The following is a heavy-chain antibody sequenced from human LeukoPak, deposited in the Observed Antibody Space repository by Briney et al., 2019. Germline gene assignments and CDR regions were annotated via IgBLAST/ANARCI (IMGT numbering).Heavy chain of an antibody. J-gene: IGHJ6*02. CDR3: ARRVYNWNGGADYYYYGMDV. Sequence: GESLKISCKGSGYSFTSYWIGWVRQMPGKGLEWMGIIYPGDSDTRYSPSFQGQVTISADKSISTAYLEWSSLKASDTAMYYCARRVYNWNGGADYYYYGMDVWGQGTTVTVSS. CDR2: IYPGDSDT. D-gene: IGHD1-20*01. CDR1: GYSFTSYW. V-gene: IGHV5-51*01.